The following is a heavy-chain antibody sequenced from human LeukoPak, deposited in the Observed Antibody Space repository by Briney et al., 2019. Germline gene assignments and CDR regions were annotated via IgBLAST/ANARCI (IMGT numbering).Heavy chain of an antibody. V-gene: IGHV4-4*02. CDR1: GASISSNW. J-gene: IGHJ3*02. D-gene: IGHD4-23*01. CDR2: IHHSGSA. Sequence: SGTLSLTCAVSGASISSNWWNWVRQPPGKGLEWIGEIHHSGSANYNPSLKSRVTISLDTSENHFSLRLSSVTAADTAVYYCVRHVGGDAFDIWGQGTMVTVSS. CDR3: VRHVGGDAFDI.